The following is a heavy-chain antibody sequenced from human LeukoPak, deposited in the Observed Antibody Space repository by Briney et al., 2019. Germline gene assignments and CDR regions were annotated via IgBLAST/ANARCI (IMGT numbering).Heavy chain of an antibody. Sequence: ASVKVSCKASGYTFTGYYMHWVRQAPGQGLEWMGWINPNSGGTNYAQKFQGRVTMTRDTSISTAYMELSRLRSDDTAVYYCARGNCSGGSCYGDYMDVWGKGTTVTVSS. D-gene: IGHD2-15*01. CDR2: INPNSGGT. CDR3: ARGNCSGGSCYGDYMDV. V-gene: IGHV1-2*02. J-gene: IGHJ6*03. CDR1: GYTFTGYY.